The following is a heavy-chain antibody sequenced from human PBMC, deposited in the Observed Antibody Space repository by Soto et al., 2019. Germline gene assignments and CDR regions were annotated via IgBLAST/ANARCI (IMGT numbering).Heavy chain of an antibody. J-gene: IGHJ3*02. V-gene: IGHV4-39*01. Sequence: SETLSLTCTVSGGSISSSSYYWGWIRQPPGKGLERIGSIFYSGSTYYNPSLKSRVTISVDTSKNQFSLKLSSETAADTAVYYCVRGPHYGDPEGHAFDIWGQGTMVTVSS. D-gene: IGHD4-17*01. CDR2: IFYSGST. CDR3: VRGPHYGDPEGHAFDI. CDR1: GGSISSSSYY.